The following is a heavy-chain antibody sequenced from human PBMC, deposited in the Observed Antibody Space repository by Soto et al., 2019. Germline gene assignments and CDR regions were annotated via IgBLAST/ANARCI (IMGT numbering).Heavy chain of an antibody. CDR2: IYYSGST. CDR1: GGSISSSSYY. V-gene: IGHV4-39*01. D-gene: IGHD3-3*01. Sequence: QLQLQESGPGLVKPSETLSLTCTVSGGSISSSSYYWGWIRQPPGKGLEWIGSIYYSGSTYYNPSLRSRSTIPEDTSKNHFSRNLSSVTAADTVVYSCASYLLFLEWFDAFDIGGKGTMAPVSS. CDR3: ASYLLFLEWFDAFDI. J-gene: IGHJ3*02.